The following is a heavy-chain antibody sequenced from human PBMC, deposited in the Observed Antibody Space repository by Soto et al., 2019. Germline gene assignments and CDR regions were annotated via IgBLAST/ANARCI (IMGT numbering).Heavy chain of an antibody. D-gene: IGHD6-6*01. Sequence: KPGGSLRLSCAASGFTFSNYNFHWVRQSPGKGLEWVSLISSSGNFIKYADSVTGRFTVSRDNAKNSVYLQMNSLTAEDMAVYYCARGRSSSPLTSCFDVWGQGTTVTVSS. CDR3: ARGRSSSPLTSCFDV. V-gene: IGHV3-21*01. CDR2: ISSSGNFI. CDR1: GFTFSNYN. J-gene: IGHJ6*02.